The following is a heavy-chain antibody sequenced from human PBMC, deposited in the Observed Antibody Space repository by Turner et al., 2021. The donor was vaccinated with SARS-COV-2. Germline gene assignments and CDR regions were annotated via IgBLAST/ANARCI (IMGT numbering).Heavy chain of an antibody. Sequence: QVQLVESGGGVVQPGRSLRLSCAASGFTFSSYGMHWVRQAPGKGLEWVAVISYDGSNKYFADSVKGRFTISRDNSKNTLFLQMNCLRAEDTAVYYCAKVGYSYAYPNLYFDYWGQGTLVTVSS. V-gene: IGHV3-30*18. D-gene: IGHD5-18*01. CDR1: GFTFSSYG. J-gene: IGHJ4*02. CDR2: ISYDGSNK. CDR3: AKVGYSYAYPNLYFDY.